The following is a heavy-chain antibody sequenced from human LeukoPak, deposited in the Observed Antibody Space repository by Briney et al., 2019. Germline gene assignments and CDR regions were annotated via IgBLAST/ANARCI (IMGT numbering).Heavy chain of an antibody. CDR2: ISGSGGST. CDR3: AKDCSGGSCYSFDY. D-gene: IGHD2-15*01. V-gene: IGHV3-23*01. CDR1: GFTFSSYA. Sequence: PGGSMRLSCAASGFTFSSYAMSWVRQAPGKGLEWVSAISGSGGSTYYADSVKGRFTISRDNSKNTLYLQMNSLRAEDTAVYYCAKDCSGGSCYSFDYWGQGTLVTVSS. J-gene: IGHJ4*02.